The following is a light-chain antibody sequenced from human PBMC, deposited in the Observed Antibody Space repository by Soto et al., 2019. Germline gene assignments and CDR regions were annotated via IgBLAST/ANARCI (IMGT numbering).Light chain of an antibody. J-gene: IGKJ3*01. CDR3: QHDNNLPPFT. V-gene: IGKV1-33*01. Sequence: DIPMTQSPSSLSASVGARVSITCQASQDIRTSLSWFQHKPGRAPKLLIYGASYLETGVPSRFRGSGSGTDVTFTISSLQPEDTATYYCQHDNNLPPFTFGPGTIVDIK. CDR2: GAS. CDR1: QDIRTS.